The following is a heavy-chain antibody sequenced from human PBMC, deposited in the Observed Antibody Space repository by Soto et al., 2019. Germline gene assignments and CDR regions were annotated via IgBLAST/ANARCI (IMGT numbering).Heavy chain of an antibody. V-gene: IGHV4-39*02. J-gene: IGHJ5*02. CDR2: IYHTGNA. CDR3: ARDFFDSSDYTTNWFDP. D-gene: IGHD3-22*01. Sequence: SEILSLTCTVSGASVSRETYYWCWIRQPPGEGLEWIGSIYHTGNAYYNPSLKSRVTISVDTSKNHFSLKLTSVTAADAALYFCARDFFDSSDYTTNWFDPWGQGTLVTVSS. CDR1: GASVSRETYY.